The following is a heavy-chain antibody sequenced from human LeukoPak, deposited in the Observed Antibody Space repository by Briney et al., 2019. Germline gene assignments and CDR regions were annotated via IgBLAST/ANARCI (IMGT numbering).Heavy chain of an antibody. CDR3: ARGEDSSSPPFDY. D-gene: IGHD6-13*01. V-gene: IGHV4-39*07. CDR2: IYYSGST. Sequence: PSETLSLTCTVSGGSISSTSYYWAWIRQPPGKGLEWIGSIYYSGSTYCNPSLKSRVIISADTSKNQFSLKLSTVTAADTAVYYCARGEDSSSPPFDYWGQGTLVTVSS. CDR1: GGSISSTSYY. J-gene: IGHJ4*02.